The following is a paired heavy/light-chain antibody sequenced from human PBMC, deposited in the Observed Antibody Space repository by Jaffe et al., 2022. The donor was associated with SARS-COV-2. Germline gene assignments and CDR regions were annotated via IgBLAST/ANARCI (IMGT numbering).Heavy chain of an antibody. Sequence: EVQLVESGGGLVQPGRSLRLSCTASGFTFGDYDMNWFRQAPGKGLEWVGFIRSKVYGGTTEYAASVKGRFTISRDDSQRIAYLQMNSLKTEDTALYYCTRDSGGGSYRFDYWGQGTLVTVSS. CDR3: TRDSGGGSYRFDY. D-gene: IGHD3-16*01. CDR1: GFTFGDYD. V-gene: IGHV3-49*03. J-gene: IGHJ4*02. CDR2: IRSKVYGGTT.
Light chain of an antibody. J-gene: IGKJ3*01. Sequence: DIQMTQSPSSLSASVGDRVTITCRASQDIRNDLGWYQQKPGKAPKRLIHAASSLQSGVPSRFSGSGSGTEFTLTISSLQPEDLTTYFCLQHNSYPFTFGPGTKVDTK. V-gene: IGKV1-17*01. CDR3: LQHNSYPFT. CDR1: QDIRND. CDR2: AAS.